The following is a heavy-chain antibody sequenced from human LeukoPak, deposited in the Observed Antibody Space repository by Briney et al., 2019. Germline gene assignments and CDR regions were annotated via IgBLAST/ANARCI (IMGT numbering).Heavy chain of an antibody. CDR1: GGSISSYY. CDR2: IYYSGST. CDR3: ARPRYGSGNPFDY. J-gene: IGHJ4*02. V-gene: IGHV4-59*01. D-gene: IGHD3-10*01. Sequence: SESLSLTCTVSGGSISSYYWSWIRQPPGKGLDWIGYIYYSGSTNYNPSLKSRVTISVDTSKNQFSLKLSSVTTADTAVYYCARPRYGSGNPFDYWGQGTLVTVSS.